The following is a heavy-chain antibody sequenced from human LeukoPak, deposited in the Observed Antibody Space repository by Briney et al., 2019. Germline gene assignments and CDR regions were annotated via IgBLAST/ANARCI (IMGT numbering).Heavy chain of an antibody. D-gene: IGHD1-26*01. V-gene: IGHV3-30*02. CDR2: IRYDGSNK. J-gene: IGHJ4*02. Sequence: PGGSLRLSCAASGFTFSSYGMHWVRQAPGEGLEWVAFIRYDGSNKYYADSVKGRFTISRDNSKNTLYLQMNSLRAEDTAVYYCAKDPQKWESYFDYWGQGTLVTVSS. CDR1: GFTFSSYG. CDR3: AKDPQKWESYFDY.